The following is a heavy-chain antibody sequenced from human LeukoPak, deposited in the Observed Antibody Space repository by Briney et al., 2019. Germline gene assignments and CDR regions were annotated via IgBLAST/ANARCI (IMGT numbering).Heavy chain of an antibody. CDR2: ISSSSSYI. J-gene: IGHJ4*02. V-gene: IGHV3-21*01. CDR1: GFTFSSYS. CDR3: ARDYTGGWNDY. D-gene: IGHD7-27*01. Sequence: GSLRLSCAASGFTFSSYSMNWVRQAPGKGLEWVSSISSSSSYIYYADSVKGRFTISRDNAKNSLYLQMNSLRADDTAVYYCARDYTGGWNDYWGQGTLVTVSS.